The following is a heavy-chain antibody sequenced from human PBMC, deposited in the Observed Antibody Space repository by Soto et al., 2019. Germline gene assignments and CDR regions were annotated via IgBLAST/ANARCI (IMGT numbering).Heavy chain of an antibody. CDR2: INHSGST. CDR3: ARGRTAISPPDAP. CDR1: GGSFSGYY. D-gene: IGHD5-18*01. J-gene: IGHJ5*02. Sequence: SETLSLTCAVYGGSFSGYYWSWIRQPPGKGLEWIGEINHSGSTNYNPSLKSRVTISVDTSKNQFSLKLSSVTAADTAVYYCARGRTAISPPDAPWGQGTLVTAPQ. V-gene: IGHV4-34*01.